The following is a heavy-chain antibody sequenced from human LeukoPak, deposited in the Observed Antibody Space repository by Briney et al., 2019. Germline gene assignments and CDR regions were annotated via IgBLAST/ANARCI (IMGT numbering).Heavy chain of an antibody. D-gene: IGHD4-17*01. CDR2: INAGNGNT. CDR3: ARRLYYGDYGEYHFDS. J-gene: IGHJ4*02. V-gene: IGHV1-3*01. Sequence: ASVKVSCKASGYTFTSYAMHWVRQAPGQRLEWMGWINAGNGNTKYSQKFQGRVTITRDTSASTAYMELSSLRSEDTAVYYCARRLYYGDYGEYHFDSWGQGTLVTVSS. CDR1: GYTFTSYA.